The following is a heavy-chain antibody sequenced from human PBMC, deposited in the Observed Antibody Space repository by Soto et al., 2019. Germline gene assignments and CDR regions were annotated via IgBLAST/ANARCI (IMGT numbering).Heavy chain of an antibody. Sequence: ASVKVSCKASGYTFTSYGISWVRQAPGQGLEWMGWISAYNGNTNYAQKLQGRVTMTTDTSTSTAYMELRSLRSDDTAVYYCARDGDSCFWSGYQKNYYYYYYMDVWGKGTTVTVSS. CDR1: GYTFTSYG. CDR3: ARDGDSCFWSGYQKNYYYYYYMDV. CDR2: ISAYNGNT. V-gene: IGHV1-18*01. J-gene: IGHJ6*03. D-gene: IGHD3-3*01.